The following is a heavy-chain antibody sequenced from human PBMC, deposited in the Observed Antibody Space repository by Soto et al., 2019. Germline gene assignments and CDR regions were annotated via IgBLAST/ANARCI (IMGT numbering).Heavy chain of an antibody. CDR1: GFTFSGSA. CDR2: IRSKANSYAT. CDR3: TRDESGSANN. D-gene: IGHD1-26*01. V-gene: IGHV3-73*01. J-gene: IGHJ4*02. Sequence: EVQLVESGGGLVQPGGSLKLSCAASGFTFSGSAMHWVRQASGKGLEWVGRIRSKANSYATAYAASVKGRFTISRDDSKNTAYLQINSRNTEDTAVYYCTRDESGSANNWGQGTLVTVSS.